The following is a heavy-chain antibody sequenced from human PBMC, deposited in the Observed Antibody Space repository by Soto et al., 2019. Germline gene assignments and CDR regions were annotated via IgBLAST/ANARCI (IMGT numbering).Heavy chain of an antibody. Sequence: PSETLSLTSPVSGGSISSSSCYWGWIRQPPGKGLEWIGSIYYSGSTYYNPSLKSRVTISVDTSKNQFSLKLSSVTAADTAVYYCARITSRAAALVPFDYWGQGTLVTVSS. CDR2: IYYSGST. CDR3: ARITSRAAALVPFDY. CDR1: GGSISSSSCY. J-gene: IGHJ4*02. V-gene: IGHV4-39*01. D-gene: IGHD6-13*01.